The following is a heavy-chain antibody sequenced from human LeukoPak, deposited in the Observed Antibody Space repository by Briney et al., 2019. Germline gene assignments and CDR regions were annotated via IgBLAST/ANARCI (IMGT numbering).Heavy chain of an antibody. CDR1: GGSISSYY. V-gene: IGHV4-59*01. Sequence: SETLSLTCTVSGGSISSYYWSWIRQPPGKGLGWIGYIYYSGSTNYNPSLKSRVTISVDTSKNQFSLKLSSVTAADTAVYYCARDKTYYFDYWGQGTLVTVSS. J-gene: IGHJ4*02. CDR2: IYYSGST. CDR3: ARDKTYYFDY.